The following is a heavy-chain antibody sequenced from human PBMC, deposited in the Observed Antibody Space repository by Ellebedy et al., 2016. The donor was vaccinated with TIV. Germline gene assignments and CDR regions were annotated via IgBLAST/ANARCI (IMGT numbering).Heavy chain of an antibody. CDR1: GFTFRNYW. CDR3: VRDPHGYRSDSDPRPHDAFDV. CDR2: IKTDGSKT. Sequence: PGGSLRLSCATSGFTFRNYWMHWVRHGPGNGLVWVSRIKTDGSKTSYADSVRGRFTISRDNAKNTVYLEMKSLRVEETAVYYCVRDPHGYRSDSDPRPHDAFDVWGQGTMVTVSS. D-gene: IGHD2-21*02. J-gene: IGHJ3*01. V-gene: IGHV3-74*01.